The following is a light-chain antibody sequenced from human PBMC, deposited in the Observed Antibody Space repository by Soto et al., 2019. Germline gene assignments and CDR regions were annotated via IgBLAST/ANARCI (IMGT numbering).Light chain of an antibody. V-gene: IGKV1-5*03. CDR1: QTISSW. Sequence: DIQITQSPSTLAGSVGDRVTITCRASQTISSWLAWYQQKPGKAPKLPIYKASSLESGVPSRFSGSGSRTDFTLTITSLQPEDIGTYYCQQTDTLPSTFGQGTRLEIK. CDR2: KAS. CDR3: QQTDTLPST. J-gene: IGKJ5*01.